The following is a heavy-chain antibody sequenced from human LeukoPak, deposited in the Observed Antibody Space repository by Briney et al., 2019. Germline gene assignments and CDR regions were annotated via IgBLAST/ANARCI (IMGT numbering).Heavy chain of an antibody. V-gene: IGHV3-30*19. CDR3: ARRKYDFWSGYFRPYYYYGMDV. Sequence: GTSLRLSCAASGFSFSTYGMHWVRQAPGKGLEWVAVISYDGSNKYYADSVKGRFTISRDNSKNTLYLQMNSLRAEDTAVYYCARRKYDFWSGYFRPYYYYGMDVWGQGTTVTISS. D-gene: IGHD3-3*01. CDR1: GFSFSTYG. J-gene: IGHJ6*02. CDR2: ISYDGSNK.